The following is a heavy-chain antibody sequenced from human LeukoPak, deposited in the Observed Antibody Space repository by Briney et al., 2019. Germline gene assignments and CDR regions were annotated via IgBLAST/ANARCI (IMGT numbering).Heavy chain of an antibody. D-gene: IGHD2-2*01. CDR3: ARGRCSSTSCPRGYYYGMDV. J-gene: IGHJ6*04. CDR1: GGSFSGYY. Sequence: SETLSLTCAVYGGSFSGYYWSWIRQPPGKGLEWIGEINHSGSTNYNPSLKSRVTVPVDTSKNQFSLKLSSVTAADTAVYYCARGRCSSTSCPRGYYYGMDVWGKGTTVAVSS. V-gene: IGHV4-34*01. CDR2: INHSGST.